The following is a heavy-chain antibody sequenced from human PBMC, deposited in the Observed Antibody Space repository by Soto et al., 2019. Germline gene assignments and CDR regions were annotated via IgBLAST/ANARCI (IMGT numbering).Heavy chain of an antibody. J-gene: IGHJ6*02. D-gene: IGHD5-18*01. CDR1: GFTFGDYA. CDR3: TRAYTAMVSFHYYYGMDV. Sequence: PGGSLRLSCTASGFTFGDYAMSWVRQAPGKGLEWVGFIRSKAYGGTTEYAASVKGRFTISRDDSKSIAYLQMNSLKTEDTAVYYCTRAYTAMVSFHYYYGMDVWGQGTTVTVSS. CDR2: IRSKAYGGTT. V-gene: IGHV3-49*04.